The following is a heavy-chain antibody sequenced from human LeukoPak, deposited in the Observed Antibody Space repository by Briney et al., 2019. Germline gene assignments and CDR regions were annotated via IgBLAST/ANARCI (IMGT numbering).Heavy chain of an antibody. D-gene: IGHD3-10*01. Sequence: PGGSLRLSCGASGFTFDDYDMHWVRQAPGKGLEWVSSISYNSGSINYADSVKGRFTMSRDNAKNSLYLQMNSLRAEDTALYYCAKGQRFGQLLYLFDYWGQGTQVTVSS. CDR2: ISYNSGSI. V-gene: IGHV3-9*01. CDR3: AKGQRFGQLLYLFDY. CDR1: GFTFDDYD. J-gene: IGHJ4*02.